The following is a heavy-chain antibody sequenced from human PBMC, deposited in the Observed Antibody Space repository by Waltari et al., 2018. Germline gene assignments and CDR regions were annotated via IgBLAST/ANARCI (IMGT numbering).Heavy chain of an antibody. CDR3: ARDGGGGSFQL. J-gene: IGHJ1*01. CDR1: GFTFSMYW. D-gene: IGHD3-16*01. Sequence: EVQLVESGGGLVQPGGSLRLYCAASGFTFSMYWMTWVRQAPGKGLETVANIKQDGSDKYYVASVKGRFTVSKDNAKNSLYLQMHSLRAEDTGVYYCARDGGGGSFQLWGQGTLVTVSS. CDR2: IKQDGSDK. V-gene: IGHV3-7*01.